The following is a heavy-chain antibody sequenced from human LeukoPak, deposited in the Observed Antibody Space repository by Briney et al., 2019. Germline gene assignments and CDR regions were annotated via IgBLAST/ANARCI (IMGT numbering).Heavy chain of an antibody. V-gene: IGHV1-2*02. CDR3: AGGAPRIVVVPAARGSWFDP. J-gene: IGHJ5*02. D-gene: IGHD2-2*01. Sequence: ASVKVSCKASGYTFTGYYMHWVRQAPGQGLEWMGWINPNSGGTNYAQKFQGRVTMTRDTSISTAYMELSRLRCDDTAVHYYAGGAPRIVVVPAARGSWFDPWGQGTLVTVSS. CDR1: GYTFTGYY. CDR2: INPNSGGT.